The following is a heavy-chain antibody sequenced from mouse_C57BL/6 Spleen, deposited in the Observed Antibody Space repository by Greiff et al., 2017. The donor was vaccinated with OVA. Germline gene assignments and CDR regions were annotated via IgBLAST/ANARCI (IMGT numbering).Heavy chain of an antibody. CDR2: IDPNSGGT. Sequence: QVQLKQPGAELVKPGASVKLSCKASGYTFTSYWMHWVKQRPGRGLEWIGRIDPNSGGTKYNEKFKSKATLTVDKPSSTAYMQLSSLTSEDSAVYYCARNYDYDGYAMDYWGQGTSVTVSS. D-gene: IGHD2-4*01. CDR3: ARNYDYDGYAMDY. J-gene: IGHJ4*01. V-gene: IGHV1-72*01. CDR1: GYTFTSYW.